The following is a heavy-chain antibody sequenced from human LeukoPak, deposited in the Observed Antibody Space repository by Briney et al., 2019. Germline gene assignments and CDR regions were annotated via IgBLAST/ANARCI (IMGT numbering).Heavy chain of an antibody. Sequence: PSETLSLTCGVYDGSFIGDYWSWIRQSPGMGLEWIGQVYHSGSANYNPSLRSRVTISIDTSKNQFSLNLRSVTAADTAVYYCANKVYCSRTSCYPAGYWGQGTLVTVSS. CDR3: ANKVYCSRTSCYPAGY. V-gene: IGHV4-34*01. D-gene: IGHD2-2*01. J-gene: IGHJ4*02. CDR2: VYHSGSA. CDR1: DGSFIGDY.